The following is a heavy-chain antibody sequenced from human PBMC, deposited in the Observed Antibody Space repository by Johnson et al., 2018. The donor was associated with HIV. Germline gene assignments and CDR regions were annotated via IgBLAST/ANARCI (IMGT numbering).Heavy chain of an antibody. CDR3: TTQAADAAAGAPLAFDI. CDR2: ISRSGTTS. D-gene: IGHD6-13*01. J-gene: IGHJ3*02. Sequence: QVQLVESGGGLVKPGGSLRLSCAASGFTFTDYQLSWIRQAPGKGLEWVSYISRSGTTSYYADPVQGRFTVSRDNPKNSLYLQMNSMRAEDTAVYYCTTQAADAAAGAPLAFDIWGQGTMVTVSS. CDR1: GFTFTDYQ. V-gene: IGHV3-11*01.